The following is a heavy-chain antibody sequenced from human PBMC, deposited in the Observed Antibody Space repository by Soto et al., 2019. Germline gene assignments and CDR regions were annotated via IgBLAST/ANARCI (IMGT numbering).Heavy chain of an antibody. D-gene: IGHD5-12*01. Sequence: GGSLRLSCAASGFTFSNAWMSWVRQAPGKGLEWVGRIKSKTDGETTDYAAPVKGRFTISRDDSKNTLYLQMNSLKTEDTAVYYCTTDLYSGYDSEENFDYWGQGTLVTSPQ. V-gene: IGHV3-15*01. J-gene: IGHJ4*02. CDR1: GFTFSNAW. CDR2: IKSKTDGETT. CDR3: TTDLYSGYDSEENFDY.